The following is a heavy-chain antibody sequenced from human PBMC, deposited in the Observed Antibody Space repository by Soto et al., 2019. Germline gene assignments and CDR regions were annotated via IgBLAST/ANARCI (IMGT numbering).Heavy chain of an antibody. J-gene: IGHJ4*02. CDR3: ARARGYYDSSGFDY. V-gene: IGHV3-11*01. D-gene: IGHD3-22*01. CDR2: ISGGGGSTI. Sequence: PGGSLRLSCAASGFTFSDYYMSWVRQAPGKGLEWVSYISGGGGSTIQYADSVKGRFTISRDNAKNSLYLQMNSLRVADTAVYYCARARGYYDSSGFDYWGQGTPVTVSS. CDR1: GFTFSDYY.